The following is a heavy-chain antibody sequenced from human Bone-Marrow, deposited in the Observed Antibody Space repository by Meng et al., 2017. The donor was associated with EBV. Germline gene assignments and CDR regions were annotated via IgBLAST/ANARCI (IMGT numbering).Heavy chain of an antibody. CDR3: ARGLGGHYPTMEY. CDR1: GASIDSSDW. CDR2: IHHSGTT. V-gene: IGHV4-4*02. Sequence: QVHLQESGPGLVKPSGTLSLTRAVSGASIDSSDWWTWVRQAPGKGLELIGEIHHSGTTHCNPSLESRVTISIDKSDNQFSLKLTSVTAADTAVYYCARGLGGHYPTMEYWGQGTLVTVSS. J-gene: IGHJ4*02. D-gene: IGHD3-22*01.